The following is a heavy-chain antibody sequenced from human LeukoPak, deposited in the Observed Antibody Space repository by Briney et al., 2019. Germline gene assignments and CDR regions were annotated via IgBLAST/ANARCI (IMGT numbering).Heavy chain of an antibody. CDR2: ISSSSSYI. V-gene: IGHV3-21*01. D-gene: IGHD4-17*01. CDR1: GFTFSSYS. J-gene: IGHJ6*03. Sequence: GRSLRLSCALSGFTFSSYSMNWVRQAPGKGMEWVSSISSSSSYIYYADSVKGRLTISRDNAKNSLYLQMNSLRDEDTAVYYCARDPQCGDYASYYYYMDGWGKGTTVTVSS. CDR3: ARDPQCGDYASYYYYMDG.